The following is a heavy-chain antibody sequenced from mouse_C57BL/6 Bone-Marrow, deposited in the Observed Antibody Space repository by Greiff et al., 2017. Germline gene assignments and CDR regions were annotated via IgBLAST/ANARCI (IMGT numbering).Heavy chain of an antibody. D-gene: IGHD1-1*01. CDR3: AIGGPAVVAYFDY. V-gene: IGHV1-74*01. CDR2: LHPSDSDT. Sequence: QVQLQQPGAELVKPGASVQVSCKASGYTFTSYWMHWVKQRPGLGLEWIGRLHPSDSDTNYNQKFKGKATLTVDKPSRTAYMRLSSLTSEDSAVYDVAIGGPAVVAYFDYWGQGTALTVSS. CDR1: GYTFTSYW. J-gene: IGHJ2*01.